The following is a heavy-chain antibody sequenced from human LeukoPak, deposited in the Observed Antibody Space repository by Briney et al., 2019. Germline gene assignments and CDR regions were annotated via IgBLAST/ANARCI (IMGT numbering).Heavy chain of an antibody. V-gene: IGHV3-9*01. J-gene: IGHJ3*02. D-gene: IGHD4-17*01. Sequence: GGSLRLSCAASGFTFSSYAMSWVRQAPGKGLEWVSGISWNSGSKAYADSVKGRFTISRDNAKNSLYLQMNSLRAEDTALYYCTKDLGTTVTPKTFDIWGQGTMVTVSS. CDR1: GFTFSSYA. CDR3: TKDLGTTVTPKTFDI. CDR2: ISWNSGSK.